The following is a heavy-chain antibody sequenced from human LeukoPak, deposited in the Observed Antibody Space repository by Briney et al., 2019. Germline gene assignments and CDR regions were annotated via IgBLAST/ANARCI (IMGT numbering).Heavy chain of an antibody. V-gene: IGHV3-15*01. CDR1: GFTFSSYG. Sequence: GGSLRLSCAASGFTFSSYGMHWVRQTPGKGLEWVGRIKSKTDGGTTDYAAPVKGRFTISRDDSKNTLYLQMNSLKTEDTAVYYCTTDQRAAAAFHYWGQGTLVTVSS. D-gene: IGHD6-13*01. J-gene: IGHJ4*02. CDR3: TTDQRAAAAFHY. CDR2: IKSKTDGGTT.